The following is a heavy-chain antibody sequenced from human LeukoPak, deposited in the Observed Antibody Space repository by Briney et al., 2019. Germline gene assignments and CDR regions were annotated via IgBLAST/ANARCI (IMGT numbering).Heavy chain of an antibody. D-gene: IGHD3-22*01. CDR1: GYTFTSFG. J-gene: IGHJ4*02. V-gene: IGHV1-18*01. CDR2: ISAYNGNT. CDR3: ARDLDCYDSSGYYADY. Sequence: ASVKVSCKASGYTFTSFGISWVRQAPGQGLEWMGWISAYNGNTNYAQKLQGRVTMTTDTSTSTAYMELRSLRSDDTAVYYCARDLDCYDSSGYYADYWGQGTRVTV.